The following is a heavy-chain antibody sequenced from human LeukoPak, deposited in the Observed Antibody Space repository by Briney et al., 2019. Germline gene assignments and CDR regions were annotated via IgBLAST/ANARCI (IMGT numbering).Heavy chain of an antibody. D-gene: IGHD4-23*01. CDR2: IYSGGST. CDR3: AAGSVVTGFDY. V-gene: IGHV3-53*01. J-gene: IGHJ4*02. Sequence: GGSLRLSCAASGLTVSSNYMSWVRQAPGKGLEWVSVIYSGGSTYYADSVKGRFTISRDNSKNTLYLQMNSLRAEDTAVYYCAAGSVVTGFDYWGQGTLVTVSS. CDR1: GLTVSSNY.